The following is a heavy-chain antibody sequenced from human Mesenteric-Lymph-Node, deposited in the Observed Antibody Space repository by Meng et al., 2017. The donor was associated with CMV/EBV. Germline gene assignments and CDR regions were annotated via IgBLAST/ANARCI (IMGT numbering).Heavy chain of an antibody. J-gene: IGHJ4*02. D-gene: IGHD1-26*01. CDR1: GFTFDDYD. Sequence: GESLKISCAASGFTFDDYDMTWVRQAPGKGLEWVSTISWNGGGRGYAASVKGRFSISRDNARNSLHLQMNRLRAEDTALYYCARRGGSHYALDYWGQGTLVTVSS. CDR3: ARRGGSHYALDY. V-gene: IGHV3-20*04. CDR2: ISWNGGGR.